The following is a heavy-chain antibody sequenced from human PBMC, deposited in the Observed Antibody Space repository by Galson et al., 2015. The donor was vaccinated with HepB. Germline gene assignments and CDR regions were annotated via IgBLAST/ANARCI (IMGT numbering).Heavy chain of an antibody. D-gene: IGHD6-19*01. CDR3: ARSRRVGIAVAGTLFDY. V-gene: IGHV2-70*11. CDR2: IDWDDDK. J-gene: IGHJ4*02. CDR1: GFSLSTSGMC. Sequence: PALVKPTQTLTLTCTFSGFSLSTSGMCVSWIRQPPGKALEWLARIDWDDDKYYSTSLKTRLTISKDTSKNQVVLTMTNMDPVDTATYYCARSRRVGIAVAGTLFDYWGQGTLVTVSS.